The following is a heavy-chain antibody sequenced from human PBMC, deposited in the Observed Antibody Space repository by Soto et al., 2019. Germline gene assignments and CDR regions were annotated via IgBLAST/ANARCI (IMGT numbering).Heavy chain of an antibody. CDR2: INGDGSVT. J-gene: IGHJ4*02. Sequence: EVQLVESGGGLVQPGGSLRLSCTASGFTFSGFWMHWVRQAPGKGLVWVSRINGDGSVTNYAGSVKGRYTISRDNAKKTLYLQMNSLGVEDTAVYYCVRVKETSGWGAFDYGGQGTLVTVSS. D-gene: IGHD6-19*01. CDR3: VRVKETSGWGAFDY. V-gene: IGHV3-74*01. CDR1: GFTFSGFW.